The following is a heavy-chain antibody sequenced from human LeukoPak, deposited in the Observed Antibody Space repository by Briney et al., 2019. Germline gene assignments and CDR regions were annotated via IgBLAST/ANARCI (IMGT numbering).Heavy chain of an antibody. CDR1: GFTFSSYS. CDR2: ISSSSSYI. D-gene: IGHD3-3*01. V-gene: IGHV3-21*01. J-gene: IGHJ4*02. Sequence: GGSLRLSCAASGFTFSSYSMSWVRQAPGKGLEWVSSISSSSSYIYYADSVKGRFTISRDNAKNSLYLQMNSLRAEDTAVYYCARELFWVDDYWGQGTLVTVSS. CDR3: ARELFWVDDY.